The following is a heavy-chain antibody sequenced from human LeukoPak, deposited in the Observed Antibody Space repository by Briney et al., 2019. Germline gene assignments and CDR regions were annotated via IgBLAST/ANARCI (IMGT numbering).Heavy chain of an antibody. D-gene: IGHD5-12*01. V-gene: IGHV3-21*01. Sequence: PGGSLRLSCAASGFTFSSYSMNWVRQAPGKGLEWVSSISSSSSYIYYADSVKGRFTISRDNAKNSLYLQMNSLRAEDTAVYYCARDIVATIRGYFDYWGQGTLVTVSS. J-gene: IGHJ4*02. CDR3: ARDIVATIRGYFDY. CDR2: ISSSSSYI. CDR1: GFTFSSYS.